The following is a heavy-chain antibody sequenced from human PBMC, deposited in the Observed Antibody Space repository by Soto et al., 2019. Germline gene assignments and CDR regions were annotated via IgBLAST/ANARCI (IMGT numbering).Heavy chain of an antibody. V-gene: IGHV4-4*07. Sequence: LSLTCTVSGGSISSYYWSWIRQPAGKGLEWIGRIYTSGSTNYNPSLKSRVTMSVDTSKNQFSLKLSSVTAADTAVYYCARGHNYYGSGSYSDYYYYGMDVWGQGTTVTVSS. CDR2: IYTSGST. CDR1: GGSISSYY. D-gene: IGHD3-10*01. CDR3: ARGHNYYGSGSYSDYYYYGMDV. J-gene: IGHJ6*02.